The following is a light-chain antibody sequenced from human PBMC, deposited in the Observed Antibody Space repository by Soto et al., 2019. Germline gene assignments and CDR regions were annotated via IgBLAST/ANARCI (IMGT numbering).Light chain of an antibody. CDR2: LGS. V-gene: IGKV2-28*01. CDR1: QSLLHSNGYNY. Sequence: DIQMTQSPPSVPVTPGEPATISCRSSQSLLHSNGYNYLDWYLQKPVQSPQLLIFLGSNRASGVPGMFSGSGSGTDSTLKSSRVEAEDVGFYYRMPALQTLTFGQGTKVEIK. J-gene: IGKJ1*01. CDR3: MPALQTLT.